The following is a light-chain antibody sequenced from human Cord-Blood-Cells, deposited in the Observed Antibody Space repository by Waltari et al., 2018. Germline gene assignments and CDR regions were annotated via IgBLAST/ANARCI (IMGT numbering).Light chain of an antibody. CDR1: NSGSKS. Sequence: SYVLTQPPSVSVAPGKTARITCGGNNSGSKSVHWYQQKPGQAPVLVIYYDSDRPSGSPERFSGSNSGNTATLTISRVEAGDEADYYCQVWDSSSDHPVFGGGTKLTVL. V-gene: IGLV3-21*04. J-gene: IGLJ3*02. CDR2: YDS. CDR3: QVWDSSSDHPV.